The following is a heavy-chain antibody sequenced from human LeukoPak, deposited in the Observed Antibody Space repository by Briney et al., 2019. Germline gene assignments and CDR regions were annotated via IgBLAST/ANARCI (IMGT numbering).Heavy chain of an antibody. Sequence: GGSLRLSCVASGFTVSSNCMSWVRQAPGKGLEWVSVMYSGGDTYYEDSVKGRFTISRDNAKNSLYLQMNSLRAEDTAVYYCARDLYYDSSGYDYWGQGTLVTVSS. CDR1: GFTVSSNC. J-gene: IGHJ4*02. V-gene: IGHV3-53*01. CDR3: ARDLYYDSSGYDY. CDR2: MYSGGDT. D-gene: IGHD3-22*01.